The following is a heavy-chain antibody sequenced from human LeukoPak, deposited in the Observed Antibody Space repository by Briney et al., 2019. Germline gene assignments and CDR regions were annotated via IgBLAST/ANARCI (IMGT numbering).Heavy chain of an antibody. J-gene: IGHJ4*02. D-gene: IGHD3-10*01. CDR2: ISAYNGNT. CDR3: TGNYYGSGSYADFDY. V-gene: IGHV1-18*01. CDR1: GYTFSGYG. Sequence: GASVKVSCKASGYTFSGYGITWVRQAPGQGLEWMGWISAYNGNTKNAQKFQGRVTMTTDTSTSTAYMELSSLRSDDTAVYYCTGNYYGSGSYADFDYWGQGTLVTVSS.